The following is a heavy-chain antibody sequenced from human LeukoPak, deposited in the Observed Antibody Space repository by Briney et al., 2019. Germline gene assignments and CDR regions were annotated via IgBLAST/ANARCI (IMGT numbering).Heavy chain of an antibody. D-gene: IGHD3-3*01. Sequence: ASVNLSCKASGYTFTSYGISWVRQAPGQGHEWMGWISAYNGNTNYAQKLHGRGIMTTDTSTSTGYLELRSLRSDDTAVYYCARVATVRFFPSGYFDYWGQGTLVTVSS. V-gene: IGHV1-18*01. CDR2: ISAYNGNT. CDR1: GYTFTSYG. CDR3: ARVATVRFFPSGYFDY. J-gene: IGHJ4*02.